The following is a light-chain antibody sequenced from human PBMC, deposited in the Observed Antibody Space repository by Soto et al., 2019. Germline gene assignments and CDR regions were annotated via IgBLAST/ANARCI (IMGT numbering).Light chain of an antibody. CDR1: QSVSSSS. V-gene: IGKV3-20*01. CDR2: GAS. Sequence: EIVLTQSPGTLSLSPGERATLSCSASQSVSSSSLAWYHQKPGQPPRLLMYGASNRATGIPDRFSGSGSGTDFTLTISRLEPGDFAVYYCQQYGSSLITFGQGTRLEIK. J-gene: IGKJ5*01. CDR3: QQYGSSLIT.